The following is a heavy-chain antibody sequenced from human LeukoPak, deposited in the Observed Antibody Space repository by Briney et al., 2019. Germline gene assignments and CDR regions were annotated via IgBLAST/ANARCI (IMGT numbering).Heavy chain of an antibody. CDR3: AKGVVAATSAAYYGMDV. CDR1: GFTFSNYG. D-gene: IGHD2-15*01. J-gene: IGHJ6*02. CDR2: ISYDESDK. V-gene: IGHV3-30*18. Sequence: PGGSLRLSCAASGFTFSNYGMHWVRQAPGKGLEWVAVISYDESDKYYADSVKGRFTISRDNSKNTLYLQMNSLRPEDTAAYYCAKGVVAATSAAYYGMDVWGQGTTVTVSS.